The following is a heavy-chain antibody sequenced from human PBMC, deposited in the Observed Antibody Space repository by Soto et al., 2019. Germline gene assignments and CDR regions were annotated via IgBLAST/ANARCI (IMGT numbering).Heavy chain of an antibody. CDR3: ARRGPEKQIVRDDAFDI. V-gene: IGHV1-69*13. D-gene: IGHD6-6*01. Sequence: SVKVSCKASGGTFSSYAISWVRQAPLQVLEWMVGIIPIFGTANYAQKFQGRVTITADESTSTAYMELSSLRSEDTAVYYCARRGPEKQIVRDDAFDIWGQGTMVTVSS. CDR1: GGTFSSYA. CDR2: IIPIFGTA. J-gene: IGHJ3*02.